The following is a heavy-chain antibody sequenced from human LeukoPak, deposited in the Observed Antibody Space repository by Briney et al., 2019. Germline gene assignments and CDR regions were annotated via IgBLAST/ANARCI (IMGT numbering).Heavy chain of an antibody. CDR2: IIPIFGTA. V-gene: IGHV1-69*06. CDR1: GGTFSSYA. CDR3: ALLPAAIFGSVFDY. Sequence: SVKVSCKASGGTFSSYAISWVRQAPGQGLEWMGGIIPIFGTANYAQKFQGRVTITADKSTSTAYMELSSLRSEDTAVYYCALLPAAIFGSVFDYWGQGTLVTVSS. J-gene: IGHJ4*02. D-gene: IGHD2-2*01.